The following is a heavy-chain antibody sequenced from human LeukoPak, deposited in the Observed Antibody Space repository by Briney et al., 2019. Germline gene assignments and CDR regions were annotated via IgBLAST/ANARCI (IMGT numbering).Heavy chain of an antibody. Sequence: GGSLRLSCVASGFTLSSSRMHWVRQAPGKGLVWVSRIHNDGSIIRFADSVKGRFTIPRDNAKNTLYLQMNSLRVEDTAVYYCVRDRYSSGDSWGQGTLVTVSS. D-gene: IGHD6-19*01. V-gene: IGHV3-74*01. CDR2: IHNDGSII. CDR3: VRDRYSSGDS. CDR1: GFTLSSSR. J-gene: IGHJ5*01.